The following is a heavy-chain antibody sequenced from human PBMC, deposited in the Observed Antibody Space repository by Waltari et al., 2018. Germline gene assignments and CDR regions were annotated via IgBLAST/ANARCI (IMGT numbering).Heavy chain of an antibody. CDR1: GFIFDDYG. J-gene: IGHJ4*02. V-gene: IGHV3-20*04. CDR3: ARDGSNGPFDF. CDR2: IDWNADAT. D-gene: IGHD2-8*01. Sequence: EVLLVESGGGVVRPGGSLRLSCPASGFIFDDYGMHWIRQVPGKGLEWVSGIDWNADATSYADSVEGRFTISRDNAKNSLYLQMNSLRAEDTAFYYCARDGSNGPFDFWGQGTLVTVSS.